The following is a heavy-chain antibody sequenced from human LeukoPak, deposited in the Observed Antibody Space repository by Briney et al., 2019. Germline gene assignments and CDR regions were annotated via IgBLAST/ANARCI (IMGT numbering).Heavy chain of an antibody. J-gene: IGHJ6*02. CDR3: ASSLEAGIYYYYGMDV. CDR2: IYYSGST. V-gene: IGHV4-59*01. CDR1: GGSISSNY. Sequence: PSETLSLTCTVSGGSISSNYWSWIRQPPGKGLEWIGYIYYSGSTNYNPSLKSRVTISVDTSKNQFSLRLTSVTAADTAVYYCASSLEAGIYYYYGMDVWGRGTTVTVSS. D-gene: IGHD1-1*01.